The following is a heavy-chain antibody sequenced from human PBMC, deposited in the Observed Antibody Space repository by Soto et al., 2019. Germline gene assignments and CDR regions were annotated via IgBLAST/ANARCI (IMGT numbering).Heavy chain of an antibody. V-gene: IGHV4-39*01. D-gene: IGHD3-3*01. CDR3: ARLMHRDSYYDFWSGYYGYFDY. CDR2: IYYSGST. Sequence: SETLSVTCTGSGSYISSSIDDWGWIRQPPGKGLEWIGSIYYSGSTYYNPSLKSRVTISVDTSKNQFSLKLSSVTAADTVVYYCARLMHRDSYYDFWSGYYGYFDYWGQGTLVTVSS. CDR1: GSYISSSIDD. J-gene: IGHJ4*02.